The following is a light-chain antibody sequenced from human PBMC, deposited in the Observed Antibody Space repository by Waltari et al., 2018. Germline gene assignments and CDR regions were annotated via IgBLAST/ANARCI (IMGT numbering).Light chain of an antibody. V-gene: IGKV1-6*01. Sequence: AIEMTQSPSSLSASLGDTVTITRRASQAIRNDLGWYQQKPGKTPKLLNYAASTLLNGVPSGFSGSGSGTNFTLTITSLQPGDFATYYCLQDYNYPLTFGQGTRLE. J-gene: IGKJ5*01. CDR2: AAS. CDR3: LQDYNYPLT. CDR1: QAIRND.